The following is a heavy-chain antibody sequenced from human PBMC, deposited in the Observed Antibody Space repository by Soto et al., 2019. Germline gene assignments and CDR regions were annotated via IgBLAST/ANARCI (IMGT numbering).Heavy chain of an antibody. CDR2: ISAAGDP. V-gene: IGHV3-13*05. CDR3: ARTDRDFYGLDV. Sequence: EVQLVESGGGLVQPGGSLRLSCEASGFTFRNYDMHWVRQVTGKGLAWVSGISAAGDPDYADSVEGRFTISRENAQNSFFLQMNSIRVGDTAVYYCARTDRDFYGLDVWGQGTTVIVSS. J-gene: IGHJ6*02. CDR1: GFTFRNYD.